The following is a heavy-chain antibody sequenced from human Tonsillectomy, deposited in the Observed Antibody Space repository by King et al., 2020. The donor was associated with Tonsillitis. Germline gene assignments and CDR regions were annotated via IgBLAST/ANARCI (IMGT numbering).Heavy chain of an antibody. CDR1: GFTFSSYS. CDR2: ISSDRGHI. CDR3: ARGSSGMDV. Sequence: VQLVESGGGLVKPGGSLRLSCAASGFTFSSYSMTLVRQAPGKGLDWVSSISSDRGHIYYADSVKGRFTISRDNAKNSLYLQMNSLRAEDTAVYYCARGSSGMDVWGQGTTVTVSS. D-gene: IGHD3-10*01. J-gene: IGHJ6*02. V-gene: IGHV3-21*01.